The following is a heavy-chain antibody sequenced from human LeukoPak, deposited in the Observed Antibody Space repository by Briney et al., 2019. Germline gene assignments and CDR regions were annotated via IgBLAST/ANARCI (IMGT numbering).Heavy chain of an antibody. CDR3: ARSPGQWLFFDY. Sequence: GGSLRLSCAASGFTFSSYSMNWVRQAPGKGLEWVSSISSSSSYIYYADSVKGRFTIPRDNAKNSLYLQMNSLRAEDTAVYYCARSPGQWLFFDYWGQGTLVTVSS. J-gene: IGHJ4*02. V-gene: IGHV3-21*01. D-gene: IGHD6-19*01. CDR1: GFTFSSYS. CDR2: ISSSSSYI.